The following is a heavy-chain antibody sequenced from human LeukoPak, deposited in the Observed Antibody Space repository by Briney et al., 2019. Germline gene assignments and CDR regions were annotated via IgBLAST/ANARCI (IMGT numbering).Heavy chain of an antibody. CDR3: ARSSVATPKAPYYFDY. J-gene: IGHJ4*02. D-gene: IGHD5-12*01. Sequence: GASVKVSCKASGGTFSSYAISWVRQAPGQGLEWMGGIIPIFGTANYAQKFQGRVTITTDESTSTAYMELSSLRSEDTAVYYCARSSVATPKAPYYFDYWGQGTLVTVSS. CDR2: IIPIFGTA. V-gene: IGHV1-69*05. CDR1: GGTFSSYA.